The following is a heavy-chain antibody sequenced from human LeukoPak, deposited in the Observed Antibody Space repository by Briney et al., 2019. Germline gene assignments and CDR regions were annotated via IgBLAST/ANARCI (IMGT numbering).Heavy chain of an antibody. D-gene: IGHD3-10*01. CDR3: ARVAMVRGVTHHLSY. Sequence: ASVKVSCKASGYTFTGYYMHWVRQAPGQGLEWMGWINPNSGGTNYAQKFQGRVTMTRDTSISTAHMELSRLRSDDTAVYYCARVAMVRGVTHHLSYWGQGTLVTVSS. CDR2: INPNSGGT. V-gene: IGHV1-2*02. CDR1: GYTFTGYY. J-gene: IGHJ4*02.